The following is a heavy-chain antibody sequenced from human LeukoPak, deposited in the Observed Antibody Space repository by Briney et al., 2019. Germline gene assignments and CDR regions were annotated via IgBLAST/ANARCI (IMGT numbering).Heavy chain of an antibody. CDR2: ISSSGSPI. CDR3: ARGSRFDY. Sequence: GGTPRLFRAGPGFKFRFYNMNWVRPAPGKGLEWISYISSSGSPIYYAESVKGRFTISRDNARKSSDLQMTSLTAEDTAVYYCARGSRFDYWGQGALVTVSS. V-gene: IGHV3-48*04. CDR1: GFKFRFYN. J-gene: IGHJ4*02.